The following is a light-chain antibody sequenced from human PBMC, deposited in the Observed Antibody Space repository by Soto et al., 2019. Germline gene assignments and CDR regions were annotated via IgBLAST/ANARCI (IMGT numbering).Light chain of an antibody. J-gene: IGKJ1*01. CDR2: DAS. CDR3: QQNYSTPPWT. V-gene: IGKV1-39*01. CDR1: QGIGTY. Sequence: DIHLTQSPSSLSSSVGDRVTISVRASQGIGTYLTWYQQKPGRAPNLLIYDASTLQTGAPSRFSGRASATDFTLTISSLQPEDVGTYFCQQNYSTPPWTFGQGTKVDIK.